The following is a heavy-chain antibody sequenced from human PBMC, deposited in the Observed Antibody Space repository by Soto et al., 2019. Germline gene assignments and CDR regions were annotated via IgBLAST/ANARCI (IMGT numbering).Heavy chain of an antibody. CDR3: ARDYPNYYGSGSYAFDY. CDR2: INHSGST. V-gene: IGHV4-34*01. Sequence: PSETLSLTCAVYGGSFSGYYWSWIRQPPGKGLEWIGEINHSGSTNYNPSLKSRVTISVDTSKNQFSLKLSSVTAADTAVYYCARDYPNYYGSGSYAFDYWGQGTMVTVYS. J-gene: IGHJ4*02. CDR1: GGSFSGYY. D-gene: IGHD3-10*01.